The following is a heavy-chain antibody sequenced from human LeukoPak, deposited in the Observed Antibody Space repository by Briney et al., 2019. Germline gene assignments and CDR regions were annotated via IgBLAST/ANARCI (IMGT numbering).Heavy chain of an antibody. CDR1: GGTFSSYA. V-gene: IGHV1-46*01. CDR3: ARDQEGFDY. CDR2: IYPRDGST. Sequence: ASVKISCKASGGTFSSYAISWVRQAPGQGLEWMGMIYPRDGSTSYAQKFQGRVTVTRDTSTSTVHMELSGLRSEDTAVYYCARDQEGFDYWGQGTLVTVSS. J-gene: IGHJ4*02.